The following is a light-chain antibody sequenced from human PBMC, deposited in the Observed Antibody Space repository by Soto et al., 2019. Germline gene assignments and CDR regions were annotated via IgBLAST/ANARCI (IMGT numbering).Light chain of an antibody. J-gene: IGKJ2*01. V-gene: IGKV3-20*01. Sequence: EIVLTQSPGTLSLSPGERATLSCRTSQTITSAYLAWYQQKPGQAPRLLIYDASSRATGIPDRFSGSGSGTDFTRTISRLEPEDFAVYYCQQYGTSLLYTFGQGTKLEIK. CDR1: QTITSAY. CDR2: DAS. CDR3: QQYGTSLLYT.